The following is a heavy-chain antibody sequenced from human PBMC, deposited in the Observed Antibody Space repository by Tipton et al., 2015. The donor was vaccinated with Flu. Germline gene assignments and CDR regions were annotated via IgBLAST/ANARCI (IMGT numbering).Heavy chain of an antibody. CDR1: GYTFTSYN. Sequence: QLVQSGAEVKTPGASVKVSRKASGYTFTSYNMHWVRQAPGQGLEWMGIIYPAGGGISYAQKFQGRVIMTRDSSTGTVHMELSTLRSDDTAMYYCARDKGGGTYTFDVWGQGTMVTVSS. J-gene: IGHJ3*01. CDR2: IYPAGGGI. V-gene: IGHV1-46*01. CDR3: ARDKGGGTYTFDV. D-gene: IGHD1-1*01.